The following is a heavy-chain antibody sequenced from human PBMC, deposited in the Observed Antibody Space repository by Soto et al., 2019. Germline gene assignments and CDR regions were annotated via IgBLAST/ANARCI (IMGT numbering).Heavy chain of an antibody. V-gene: IGHV3-23*01. J-gene: IGHJ5*02. CDR1: GFTFSSYA. Sequence: GESLRLSCAASGFTFSSYALSWVRQAPGRGVEWVSGASGSGGSTYYGGAMMGRFTIYRDNSKKTRYVNVDSLRVEYSAVYYCVKDVHYDFWSDNWFDPWGQGTLVTXSS. CDR3: VKDVHYDFWSDNWFDP. CDR2: ASGSGGST. D-gene: IGHD3-3*01.